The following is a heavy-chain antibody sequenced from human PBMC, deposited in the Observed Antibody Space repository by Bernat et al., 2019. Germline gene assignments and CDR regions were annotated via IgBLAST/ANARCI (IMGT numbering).Heavy chain of an antibody. CDR3: ASSGYSSGGLDY. CDR2: ISYDGSNK. D-gene: IGHD6-19*01. V-gene: IGHV3-30-3*01. CDR1: GFTFSSYA. J-gene: IGHJ4*02. Sequence: QVQLVESGGGVVQPGRSLRLSCAASGFTFSSYAMHWVRQAPGKGLEWVAVISYDGSNKYYADSVKGRFTISRDNSKNTLYLQMNSLRAEDTAVYYCASSGYSSGGLDYWGQGTLVTVSS.